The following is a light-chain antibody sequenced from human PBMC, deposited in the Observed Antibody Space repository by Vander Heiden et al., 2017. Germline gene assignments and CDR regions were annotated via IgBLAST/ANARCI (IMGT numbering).Light chain of an antibody. J-gene: IGKJ2*01. V-gene: IGKV3-20*01. CDR2: GAS. CDR1: QSVTSNY. Sequence: EIVLTQSPGTLSLSPGERATLSCRASQSVTSNYLAWYQQNPGQAPRLLIYGASSRATGIPDRFSGSGSGTDFTLTISRLEPEDFAVYYCQQHGISPPMYTFGQGTKLEIK. CDR3: QQHGISPPMYT.